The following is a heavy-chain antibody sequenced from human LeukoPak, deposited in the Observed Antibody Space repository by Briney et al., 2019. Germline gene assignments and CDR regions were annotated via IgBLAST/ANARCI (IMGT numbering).Heavy chain of an antibody. CDR2: IYYSGST. CDR1: GGSINSGGFY. Sequence: PSQTLSLTCTVSGGSINSGGFYWSWIRQHPGKGLEWIGYIYYSGSTYYNPSLKSRVTISVDTSKNQFSLRMSSVTAADTAVYFCARDHGAGPIDYWGQGTLVTVSS. V-gene: IGHV4-31*03. CDR3: ARDHGAGPIDY. J-gene: IGHJ4*02. D-gene: IGHD3-10*01.